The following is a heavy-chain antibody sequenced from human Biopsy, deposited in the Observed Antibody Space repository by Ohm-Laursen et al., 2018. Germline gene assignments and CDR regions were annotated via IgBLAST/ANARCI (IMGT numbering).Heavy chain of an antibody. CDR2: INPNNDNT. Sequence: SVKVSCKTSGYTFTSYYLHWVRQAPGQGLEWMGRINPNNDNTAYAQKFQGRITMTKDTSTSTVYMDLSSLAFDDSAVYYCARGPRGLVVITTTALYFDYWGQGNLVTVSS. D-gene: IGHD3-22*01. CDR1: GYTFTSYY. V-gene: IGHV1-46*01. CDR3: ARGPRGLVVITTTALYFDY. J-gene: IGHJ4*02.